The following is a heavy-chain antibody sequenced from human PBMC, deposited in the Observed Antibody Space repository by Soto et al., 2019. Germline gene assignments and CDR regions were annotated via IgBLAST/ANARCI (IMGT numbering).Heavy chain of an antibody. CDR3: AKYSSSWYVDY. CDR1: GFTFSGYG. V-gene: IGHV3-30*18. CDR2: ISYDGSNK. J-gene: IGHJ4*02. D-gene: IGHD6-13*01. Sequence: GGSLRLSCAASGFTFSGYGMHWVRQAPGKGLEWVAVISYDGSNKYYADSVKGRFTISRDNSKNTLYLQMNSLRAEDTAVYYCAKYSSSWYVDYWGQGTLVTVSS.